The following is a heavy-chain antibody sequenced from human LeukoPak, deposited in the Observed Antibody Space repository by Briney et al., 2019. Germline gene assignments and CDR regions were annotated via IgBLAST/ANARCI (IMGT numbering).Heavy chain of an antibody. CDR3: ARGPMTAYYYGSGSKNYYMDV. V-gene: IGHV1-69*01. J-gene: IGHJ6*03. CDR1: GGTFSSYA. CDR2: IIPIFGTA. D-gene: IGHD3-10*01. Sequence: ASVKVSCKASGGTFSSYAISWVRQAPGQGLEWMGGIIPIFGTANYAQKFQGRVTITADESTSTAYMELSSLRSEDTAVYYCARGPMTAYYYGSGSKNYYMDVWGKGTTVTISS.